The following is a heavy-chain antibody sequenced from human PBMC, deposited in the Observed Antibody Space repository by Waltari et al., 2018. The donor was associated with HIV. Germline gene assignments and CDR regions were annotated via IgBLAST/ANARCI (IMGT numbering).Heavy chain of an antibody. CDR3: ARDYGYCTSSSCYYYGMDV. V-gene: IGHV4-31*03. Sequence: QVQLQESGPGLVKPSQTLSLTCTVSGGSISSGGDYWSWNRQHTGKGLEWIGYIYYSGSTYYNPSLKSRVTISVDTSKNQFSLKLSSVTAADTAVYYCARDYGYCTSSSCYYYGMDVWGQGTTVTVSS. D-gene: IGHD2-2*01. J-gene: IGHJ6*02. CDR1: GGSISSGGDY. CDR2: IYYSGST.